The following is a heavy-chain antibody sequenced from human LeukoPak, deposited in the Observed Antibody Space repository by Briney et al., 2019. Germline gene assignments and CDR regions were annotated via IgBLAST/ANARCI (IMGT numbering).Heavy chain of an antibody. Sequence: PSETLSLTCTVSGGSVSSYYWSWVRQPPGKGLEWIGEIDHTGNTNYNASLKSRVTISVDKSKNQLSLKLSSVTAADTAVYYCARSRTWADSFDIWGQGTLVTVSS. V-gene: IGHV4-4*02. J-gene: IGHJ3*02. D-gene: IGHD3-16*01. CDR2: IDHTGNT. CDR1: GGSVSSYY. CDR3: ARSRTWADSFDI.